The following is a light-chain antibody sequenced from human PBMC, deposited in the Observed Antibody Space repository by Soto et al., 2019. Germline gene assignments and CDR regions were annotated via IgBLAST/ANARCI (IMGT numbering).Light chain of an antibody. CDR2: GAS. J-gene: IGKJ4*01. Sequence: EVVLTQSPGTLSLSPGERATLSCRASQTVNNNYLAWYQQKPGRAPRLLIFGASNRATGIPDRFSGSASGTDFTLTISGLEPEDFAVYYCQQYYTTPLTFGGGTQV. V-gene: IGKV3-20*01. CDR3: QQYYTTPLT. CDR1: QTVNNNY.